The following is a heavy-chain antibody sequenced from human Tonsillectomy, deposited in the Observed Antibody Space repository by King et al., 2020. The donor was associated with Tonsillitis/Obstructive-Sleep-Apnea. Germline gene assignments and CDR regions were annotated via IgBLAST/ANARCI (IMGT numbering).Heavy chain of an antibody. D-gene: IGHD3-16*02. Sequence: QLVQSGAEVKKPGASVKVSCKASGYTFTSYGISWVRQAPGQGLEWMGWISAYNGNTNYAQKLQGRVTITTDTSTTTAYMELRSLRSDDTAVYYCASNGQYDGYIWGSYRSYAFDIWGQGTMVTVS. J-gene: IGHJ3*02. CDR3: ASNGQYDGYIWGSYRSYAFDI. CDR2: ISAYNGNT. CDR1: GYTFTSYG. V-gene: IGHV1-18*01.